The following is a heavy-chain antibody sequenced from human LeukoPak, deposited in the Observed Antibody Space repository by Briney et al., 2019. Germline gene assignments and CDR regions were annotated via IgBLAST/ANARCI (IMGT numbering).Heavy chain of an antibody. Sequence: GGSLRLSCAASGFTFSIYSMNWVRQAPGKGLEWVSCISSGSTNIYYADSVRGRFTISRDNSKNTLYLQMNSLRAEDTAVYYCANRPPYSSSSENWFDPWGQGTLVTVSS. J-gene: IGHJ5*02. V-gene: IGHV3-21*04. CDR3: ANRPPYSSSSENWFDP. CDR2: ISSGSTNI. CDR1: GFTFSIYS. D-gene: IGHD6-6*01.